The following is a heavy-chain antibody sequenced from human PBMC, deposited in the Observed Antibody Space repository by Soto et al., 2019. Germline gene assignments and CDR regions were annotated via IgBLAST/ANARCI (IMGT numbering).Heavy chain of an antibody. D-gene: IGHD4-17*01. CDR3: ARGYGPTSGIFDY. V-gene: IGHV3-33*01. Sequence: QVQLVESGGGVVQPGRSLRLSCAASGFTFSSYGIHWVRQAPGKGLEWVAVIWYDGSKKYYADSVKGRFTISRDNSKNTLYLQMNSLRAEDTAVYYCARGYGPTSGIFDYWGQGTLVTVSS. CDR2: IWYDGSKK. CDR1: GFTFSSYG. J-gene: IGHJ4*02.